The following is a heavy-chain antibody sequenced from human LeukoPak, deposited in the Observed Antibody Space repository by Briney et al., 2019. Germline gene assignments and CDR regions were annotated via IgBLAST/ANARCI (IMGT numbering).Heavy chain of an antibody. D-gene: IGHD2-8*01. CDR2: IYYSGST. J-gene: IGHJ6*03. Sequence: SETLSLTCTVSGGSISSHYWSWIRQPPGKGLEWIGYIYYSGSTNYNPSLKSRVTISVDTSKNQFSLKLSSVTAADTAVYYCARASKAHGPVRGKTYYYYCMDVWGKGTTVTVSS. CDR3: ARASKAHGPVRGKTYYYYCMDV. CDR1: GGSISSHY. V-gene: IGHV4-59*11.